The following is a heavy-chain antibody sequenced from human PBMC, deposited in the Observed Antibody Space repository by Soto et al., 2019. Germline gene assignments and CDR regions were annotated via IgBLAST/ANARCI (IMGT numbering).Heavy chain of an antibody. CDR3: ARDGGTTVVSRAFDM. CDR1: GGSISSGDYY. D-gene: IGHD4-17*01. Sequence: PSETLSLTCTVSGGSISSGDYYWSWIRQPPGKGLEWIGYIYYSGSTYYNPSLKSRVTISVDTSKNQFSLKLSSVTAADTAVYYCARDGGTTVVSRAFDMWGQGTMVTVSS. J-gene: IGHJ3*02. CDR2: IYYSGST. V-gene: IGHV4-30-4*02.